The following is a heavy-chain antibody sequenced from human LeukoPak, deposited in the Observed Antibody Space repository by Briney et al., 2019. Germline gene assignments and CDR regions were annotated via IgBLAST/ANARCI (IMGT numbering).Heavy chain of an antibody. CDR2: IYTSGCT. CDR3: ARAAAALFDI. D-gene: IGHD2-2*01. J-gene: IGHJ3*02. V-gene: IGHV4-61*02. CDR1: GGSISSGSYY. Sequence: SETLSLTCTVSGGSISSGSYYWSWIRQPAGKGLEWIGRIYTSGCTNYNPSLKSRVTISVDTSKNQFSLKLSSVTAADTAVYYCARAAAALFDIWGQGTMVTVSS.